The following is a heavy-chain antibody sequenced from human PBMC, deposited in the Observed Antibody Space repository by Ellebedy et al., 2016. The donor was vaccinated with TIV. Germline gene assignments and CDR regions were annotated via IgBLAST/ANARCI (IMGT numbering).Heavy chain of an antibody. CDR2: ISIDGDGI. Sequence: PGGSLRLSCAASGFTFSDYYMTWIRQAPGKGLEWISYISIDGDGIYYADSVKGRFTISRDNAAHSLYLQINSLRADDTAVYYCARLRDTSAWHLGHNALDCWGQGTLVSVSS. D-gene: IGHD6-19*01. CDR1: GFTFSDYY. CDR3: ARLRDTSAWHLGHNALDC. J-gene: IGHJ4*02. V-gene: IGHV3-11*01.